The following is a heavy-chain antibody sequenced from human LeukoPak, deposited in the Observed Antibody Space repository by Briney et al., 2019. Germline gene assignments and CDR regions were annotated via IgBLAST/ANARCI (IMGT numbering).Heavy chain of an antibody. D-gene: IGHD5-24*01. Sequence: GGSLRLSCAASGFTFSSYSMNWVRQAPGKVLEWVSSISSSSSYIYYADSVKGRFTISRDNAKNSLYLQMNSLRAEDTAVYYCARERWLQFDYWGQGTPVTVSS. J-gene: IGHJ4*02. CDR2: ISSSSSYI. CDR1: GFTFSSYS. CDR3: ARERWLQFDY. V-gene: IGHV3-21*01.